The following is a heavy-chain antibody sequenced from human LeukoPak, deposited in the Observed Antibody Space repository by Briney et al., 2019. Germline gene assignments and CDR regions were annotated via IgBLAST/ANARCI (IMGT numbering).Heavy chain of an antibody. Sequence: PGGSLRLSCSAPGITFSNYNMNWVRQAPGKGLEWISSITSSSSYTFYADSVKGRFTISRDNSKNALYLQMNSLRAEDTAVYYCARGGSYLSAFDIWGQGTMVTVSS. J-gene: IGHJ3*02. CDR2: ITSSSSYT. CDR3: ARGGSYLSAFDI. V-gene: IGHV3-21*04. CDR1: GITFSNYN. D-gene: IGHD1-26*01.